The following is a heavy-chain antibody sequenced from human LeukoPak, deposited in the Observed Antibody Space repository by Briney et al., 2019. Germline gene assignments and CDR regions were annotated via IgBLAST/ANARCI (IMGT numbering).Heavy chain of an antibody. V-gene: IGHV4-34*01. J-gene: IGHJ4*02. CDR3: ARGEISVGGFDY. CDR1: GGSFSGYY. Sequence: PSETLSLTCAVYGGSFSGYYWSWIRQPPGKGLEWIGEINHSGSTNYNPSLKSRVTISVDTSKNQFSLKLSSATAADTAVYYCARGEISVGGFDYWGQGTLVTVSS. CDR2: INHSGST. D-gene: IGHD3-16*01.